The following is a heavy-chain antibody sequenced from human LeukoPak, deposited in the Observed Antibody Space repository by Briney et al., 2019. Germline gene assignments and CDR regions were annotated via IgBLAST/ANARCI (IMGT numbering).Heavy chain of an antibody. CDR3: ARLYYDSTYFDY. Sequence: SETLSLTCAVYGGSFSGYYRSWIRQPPGKGLEWIGEINHSGSTNYNPSLKSRVTISVDTSKNQFSLKLSSVTAADTAVYYCARLYYDSTYFDYWGQGTLVTVSS. CDR2: INHSGST. CDR1: GGSFSGYY. J-gene: IGHJ4*02. D-gene: IGHD3-22*01. V-gene: IGHV4-34*01.